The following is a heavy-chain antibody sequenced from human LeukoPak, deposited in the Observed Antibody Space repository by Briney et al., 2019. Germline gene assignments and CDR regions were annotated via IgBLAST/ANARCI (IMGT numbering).Heavy chain of an antibody. CDR1: GYSISSGYY. V-gene: IGHV4-38-2*02. CDR3: ARVVSYSSSWYYFDY. D-gene: IGHD6-13*01. J-gene: IGHJ4*02. CDR2: INHSGST. Sequence: SETLSLTCTVSGYSISSGYYWGWIRQPPGKGLEWIGSINHSGSTNYNPSLKSRVTISADTSKNQFSLKLSSVTAADTAVYYCARVVSYSSSWYYFDYWGQGTLVTVSS.